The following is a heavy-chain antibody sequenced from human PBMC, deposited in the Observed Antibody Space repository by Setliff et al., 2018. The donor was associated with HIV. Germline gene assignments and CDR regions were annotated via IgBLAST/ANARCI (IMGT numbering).Heavy chain of an antibody. D-gene: IGHD3-10*01. Sequence: SVKVSCKASGGTFSSYAISWVRQAPGQGLEWMGGIIPIFGTANYAQKFQGRVTITADESTSTAYMELSSLRSEDTAVYYCARGPSDYPKGWFDPWGQGTLVTVSS. CDR2: IIPIFGTA. V-gene: IGHV1-69*13. CDR1: GGTFSSYA. J-gene: IGHJ5*02. CDR3: ARGPSDYPKGWFDP.